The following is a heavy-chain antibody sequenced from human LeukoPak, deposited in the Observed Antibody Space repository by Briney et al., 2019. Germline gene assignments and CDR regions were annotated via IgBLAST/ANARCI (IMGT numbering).Heavy chain of an antibody. D-gene: IGHD2-2*01. Sequence: SETLSLTCTVSGGSISSYYWSWIRQPPGKGLEWIGYIYYSGSTNYNPSLKSRVTISVDTSKNQFSLKLSSVTAADTAVYYCARRLIVPAAMKGGRYYYYYMDVWGKGTTVTISS. V-gene: IGHV4-59*01. CDR2: IYYSGST. J-gene: IGHJ6*03. CDR1: GGSISSYY. CDR3: ARRLIVPAAMKGGRYYYYYMDV.